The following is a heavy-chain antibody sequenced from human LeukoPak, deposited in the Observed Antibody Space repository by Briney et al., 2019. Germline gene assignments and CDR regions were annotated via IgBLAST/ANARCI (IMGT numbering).Heavy chain of an antibody. J-gene: IGHJ4*02. Sequence: SETLSLTCTVSGGSISTSNYYWGWIRQPPGKGLEWIGNIFYSGSTYYSPSLKSRVTISLDTSRNQFSLKLSSVTAADTAVYYCNGDYDSSGHTDYWGQGTLVTVSS. CDR1: GGSISTSNYY. CDR2: IFYSGST. V-gene: IGHV4-39*07. D-gene: IGHD3-22*01. CDR3: NGDYDSSGHTDY.